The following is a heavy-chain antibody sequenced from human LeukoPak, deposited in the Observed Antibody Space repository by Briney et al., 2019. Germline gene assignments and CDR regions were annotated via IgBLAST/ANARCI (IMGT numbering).Heavy chain of an antibody. V-gene: IGHV4-4*07. CDR1: GGSISSYY. D-gene: IGHD2-2*01. J-gene: IGHJ4*02. CDR3: ARDHRGGYCSSTSCYGAFDY. CDR2: IYTSGST. Sequence: SETLSLTCTVSGGSISSYYWSWIRQPAGKGLEWIGRIYTSGSTNYNPSLKSRVTISVDTSKNQFSLKLSSVTAADTAVYYCARDHRGGYCSSTSCYGAFDYWGQGTLVTVSS.